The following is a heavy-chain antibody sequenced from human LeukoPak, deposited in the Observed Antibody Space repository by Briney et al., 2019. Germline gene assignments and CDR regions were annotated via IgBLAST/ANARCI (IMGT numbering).Heavy chain of an antibody. CDR3: ARDLAGPPQEAFDI. CDR2: IKQDGSEK. Sequence: PGGSLRLSCAASGFTLSSYWMSWVRQAPGKGLEWVANIKQDGSEKYYVDSVKGRFTISRDNAKNSLYLQMNSLRAEDTAVYYCARDLAGPPQEAFDIWGQGTMVTVSS. J-gene: IGHJ3*02. CDR1: GFTLSSYW. V-gene: IGHV3-7*01.